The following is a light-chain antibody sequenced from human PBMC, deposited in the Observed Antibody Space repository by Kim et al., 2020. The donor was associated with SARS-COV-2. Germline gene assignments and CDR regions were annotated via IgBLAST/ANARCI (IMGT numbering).Light chain of an antibody. CDR2: DVS. V-gene: IGKV1-16*02. J-gene: IGKJ5*01. Sequence: DIQLTQSPSSLSASVGDKITITCRASQDISKTVAWFQQTPGKAPKSLIYDVSTLQSGVPSKFSGSGSGTDFTLTISRLQPEDFATYYFLQYKSYPITFGQGTRLEIK. CDR3: LQYKSYPIT. CDR1: QDISKT.